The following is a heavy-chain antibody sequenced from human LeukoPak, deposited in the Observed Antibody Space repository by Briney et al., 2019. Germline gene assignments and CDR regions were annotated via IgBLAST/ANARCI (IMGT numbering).Heavy chain of an antibody. D-gene: IGHD5-18*01. Sequence: ASVKVSCKASGYTFTGYYMHWVRQAPGQGLEWMGWINPNSGGTNYAQKFQGRVTMTRDTSISTAYMELSRLRSDDTAVYYCARDLSGVTGYSYGRGIDYWGQGTLVTVSS. CDR1: GYTFTGYY. CDR2: INPNSGGT. V-gene: IGHV1-2*02. J-gene: IGHJ4*02. CDR3: ARDLSGVTGYSYGRGIDY.